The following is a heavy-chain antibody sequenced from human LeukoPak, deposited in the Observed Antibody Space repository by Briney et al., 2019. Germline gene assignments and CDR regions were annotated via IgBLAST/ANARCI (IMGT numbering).Heavy chain of an antibody. D-gene: IGHD3-16*02. J-gene: IGHJ4*02. Sequence: GGSLRLSCAASGFTVSSIYMSWVRQAPGKGLEWVSAISGSGGSTYYADSVKGRFTISRDNSKNTLYLQMNSLRAEDTAVYYCAKDIARKKLDYWGQGTLVTVSS. V-gene: IGHV3-23*01. CDR1: GFTVSSIY. CDR3: AKDIARKKLDY. CDR2: ISGSGGST.